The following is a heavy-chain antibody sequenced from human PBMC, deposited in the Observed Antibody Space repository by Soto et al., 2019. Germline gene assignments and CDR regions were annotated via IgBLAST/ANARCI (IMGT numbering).Heavy chain of an antibody. CDR1: GGSISSSSYY. V-gene: IGHV4-39*01. J-gene: IGHJ3*02. D-gene: IGHD4-4*01. Sequence: QLQLQESGPGLVKPSETLSLTCTVSGGSISSSSYYWGWIRQPPGKGLEWIGSIYYSGSTYYNPSLMSRVTISVDTSKNQFSLKLSSVTAADTAVYYCARHLYSNYRLGAFDIWGQGTMVTVSS. CDR2: IYYSGST. CDR3: ARHLYSNYRLGAFDI.